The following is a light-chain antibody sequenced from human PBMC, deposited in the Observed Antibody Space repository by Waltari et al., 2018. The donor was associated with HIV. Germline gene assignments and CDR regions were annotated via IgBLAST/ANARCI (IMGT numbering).Light chain of an antibody. CDR2: STN. V-gene: IGLV8-61*01. Sequence: QTVVTQEPSFSVSPGGTVTLTCGLSSGSVSTSYYPRWYQQTPGQAPRTLIYSTNTRSSGVPDRFSGSILGNKAALTITGAQADDESDYYCVLYMSSGIVVFGGGTKLTVL. CDR1: SGSVSTSYY. CDR3: VLYMSSGIVV. J-gene: IGLJ2*01.